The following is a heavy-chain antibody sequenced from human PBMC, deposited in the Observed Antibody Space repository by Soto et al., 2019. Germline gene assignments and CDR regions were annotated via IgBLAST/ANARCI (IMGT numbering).Heavy chain of an antibody. CDR2: MNPNSGNT. J-gene: IGHJ3*02. CDR1: GYTFTSYD. V-gene: IGHV1-8*01. D-gene: IGHD3-22*01. CDR3: ASPYYYDSSGPGGAFDI. Sequence: SVKVSCKASGYTFTSYDINWVRQATGQGLEWMGWMNPNSGNTGYAQKFQGRVTMTRNTSISTAYMELSSLRSEDTAMYYCASPYYYDSSGPGGAFDIWGQGTMVTV.